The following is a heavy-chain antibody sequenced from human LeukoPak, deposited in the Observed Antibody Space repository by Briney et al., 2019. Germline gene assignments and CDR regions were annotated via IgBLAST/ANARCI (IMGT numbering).Heavy chain of an antibody. Sequence: PSETLSLTCAVSGWSFSGYYWSWIRQPPGKGLEWIGEINHSGSTNYNPAFKSRVTISVNTSKIQFPLKLSYVTAADTAVYYCARGSYYDSSGYYYYYYYGMDVWGQGTTVTVSS. D-gene: IGHD3-22*01. V-gene: IGHV4-34*01. CDR2: INHSGST. CDR3: ARGSYYDSSGYYYYYYYGMDV. J-gene: IGHJ6*02. CDR1: GWSFSGYY.